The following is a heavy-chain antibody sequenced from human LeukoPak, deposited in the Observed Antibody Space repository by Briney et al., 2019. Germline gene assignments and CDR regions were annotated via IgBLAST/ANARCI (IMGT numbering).Heavy chain of an antibody. CDR1: GGTFSGSA. J-gene: IGHJ3*02. Sequence: SVKVSCKASGGTFSGSAISWVRQAPGQGLERMGGIIPIFGTANYAQKFQDRVTITADESTSTAYMELNSLRSEDSAVYYCARAIVAVTTPNGAFDIWGQGTMVTVSS. CDR3: ARAIVAVTTPNGAFDI. V-gene: IGHV1-69*13. D-gene: IGHD4-11*01. CDR2: IIPIFGTA.